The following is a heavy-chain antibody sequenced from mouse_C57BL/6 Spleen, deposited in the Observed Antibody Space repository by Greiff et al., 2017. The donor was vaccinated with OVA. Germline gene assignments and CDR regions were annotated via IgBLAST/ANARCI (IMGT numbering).Heavy chain of an antibody. CDR2: INPNNGGT. V-gene: IGHV1-26*01. CDR1: GYTFTDYY. Sequence: VQLQQSGPELVKPGASVKISCKASGYTFTDYYMNWVKQSHGKSLEWIGDINPNNGGTSYNQKFKGKATLTVDKSSSTAYMELRSLTSEDSAVYYCARAISYYYGSRGYYFDYWGQGTTLTVSS. J-gene: IGHJ2*01. CDR3: ARAISYYYGSRGYYFDY. D-gene: IGHD1-1*01.